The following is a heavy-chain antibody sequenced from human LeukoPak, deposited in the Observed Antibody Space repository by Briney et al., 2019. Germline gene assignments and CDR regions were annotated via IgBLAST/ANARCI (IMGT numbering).Heavy chain of an antibody. V-gene: IGHV1-8*01. Sequence: ASVKVSCKASGYTFTSCDINWVRQATGQGLEWMGWMNPNSGNTGYAQKFQGRVTMTRNTSISTAYMELSSLRSEDTAVYYCARAAPLYYYYYYMDVWGKGTTVTVSS. CDR3: ARAAPLYYYYYYMDV. CDR2: MNPNSGNT. D-gene: IGHD2-15*01. J-gene: IGHJ6*03. CDR1: GYTFTSCD.